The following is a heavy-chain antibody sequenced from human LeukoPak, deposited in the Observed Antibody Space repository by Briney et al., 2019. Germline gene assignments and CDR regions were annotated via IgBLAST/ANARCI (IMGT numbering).Heavy chain of an antibody. Sequence: GGSLRLSCSASGFTFSSYAMHWVRQAPGKGLEYVSAISSNGGSTYYADSVRGRFTISRDNSKNTLYLQMSSLRAEDTAVYYCVKSSSSWSQFEYFQHWGQGTLVTVSS. CDR2: ISSNGGST. CDR3: VKSSSSWSQFEYFQH. J-gene: IGHJ1*01. D-gene: IGHD6-13*01. CDR1: GFTFSSYA. V-gene: IGHV3-64D*06.